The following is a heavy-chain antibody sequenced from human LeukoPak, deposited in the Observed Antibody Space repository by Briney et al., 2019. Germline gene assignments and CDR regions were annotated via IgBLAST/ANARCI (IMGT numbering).Heavy chain of an antibody. CDR1: GFTVSSNY. Sequence: GGSLRLSCAASGFTVSSNYMSWVRQAPGKGLEWVSVIYSGGSTYYADSVKGRFTISRDNSKNTLYLQMNSLRAEDTAVYYCAREGRYSSSWYVGYWGQGTLVTVSS. CDR3: AREGRYSSSWYVGY. D-gene: IGHD6-13*01. J-gene: IGHJ4*02. V-gene: IGHV3-66*01. CDR2: IYSGGST.